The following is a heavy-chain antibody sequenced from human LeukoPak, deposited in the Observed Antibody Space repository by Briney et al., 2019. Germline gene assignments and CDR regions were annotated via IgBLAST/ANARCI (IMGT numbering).Heavy chain of an antibody. J-gene: IGHJ3*01. Sequence: GGSLRLSCAASGFMFSSYAMHWVRQAPGKGLQWVALIRFDGSNEYLADSVRGRFTISRDNSKETLYLQINSLREEDTAVYYCVRDASGSSVGAFDVWGQGTMVVVSS. CDR1: GFMFSSYA. CDR2: IRFDGSNE. D-gene: IGHD1-26*01. V-gene: IGHV3-30*04. CDR3: VRDASGSSVGAFDV.